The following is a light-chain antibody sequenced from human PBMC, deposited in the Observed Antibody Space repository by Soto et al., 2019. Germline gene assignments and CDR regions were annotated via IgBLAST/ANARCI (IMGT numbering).Light chain of an antibody. CDR3: QQRTNWPSST. V-gene: IGKV3-11*01. CDR1: QSVRSY. CDR2: DAS. Sequence: EIVLTQSPVTLSLSPGERATLSCRASQSVRSYLAWYQQKPGQAPRLLIHDASSRATGIPARFSGSGSGTDFTLTISSLEPEDFAVYYCQQRTNWPSSTFGQGTRLEIK. J-gene: IGKJ5*01.